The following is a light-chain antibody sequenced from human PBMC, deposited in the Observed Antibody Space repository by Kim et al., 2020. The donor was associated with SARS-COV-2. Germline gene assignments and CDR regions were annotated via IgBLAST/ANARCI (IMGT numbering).Light chain of an antibody. Sequence: LSPGERATLPCRASQSVSSSHLAWYQHNPGQPPRLLIYGASSRAAAIPDRISASGSGTDFTLNISRLEPEDFAVYYCQQYGSSQYSFGQGTKLEI. J-gene: IGKJ2*03. CDR3: QQYGSSQYS. CDR1: QSVSSSH. V-gene: IGKV3-20*01. CDR2: GAS.